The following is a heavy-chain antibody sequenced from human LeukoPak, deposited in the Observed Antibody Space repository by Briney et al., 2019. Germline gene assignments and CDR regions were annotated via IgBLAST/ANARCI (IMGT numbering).Heavy chain of an antibody. J-gene: IGHJ4*02. D-gene: IGHD3-22*01. V-gene: IGHV3-48*01. CDR2: ISASSSAT. Sequence: GGSLRLSCVASQFSLGVFAMIWVRQAPGKGLEWISYISASSSATYYAESVKGRFTISRDNAEDSLYLQMNSLRVEDTAVYYCARVISTDYYVGYWGLGTLVTVSS. CDR1: QFSLGVFA. CDR3: ARVISTDYYVGY.